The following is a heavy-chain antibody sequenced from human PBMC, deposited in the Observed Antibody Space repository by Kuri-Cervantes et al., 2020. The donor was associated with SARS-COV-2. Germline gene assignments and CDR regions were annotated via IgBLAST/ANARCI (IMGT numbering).Heavy chain of an antibody. CDR2: IYHSGST. J-gene: IGHJ4*02. CDR1: GYSISSGYY. V-gene: IGHV4-38-2*01. CDR3: ARFFDY. Sequence: SQTLSLTCAVSGYSISSGYYWGWIRQPPGKGLEWIGSIYHSGSTYYNPSLKSRVTISVDTSKNQFSLKLSSMTAADTAVYYCARFFDYWGQGTLVTVSS.